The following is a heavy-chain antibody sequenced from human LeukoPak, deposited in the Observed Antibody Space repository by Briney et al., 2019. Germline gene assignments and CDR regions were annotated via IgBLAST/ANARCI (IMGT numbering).Heavy chain of an antibody. CDR3: ARAGGYCSGGSCLPDY. V-gene: IGHV4-39*01. CDR1: GDSIGSSSYY. Sequence: SETLSLTCTVSGDSIGSSSYYWGWIRQPPGKGLEWIGSIFHSGSTYYNPSLKSRVTISVDTSKNQFSLKLTSVTAADTAVYYCARAGGYCSGGSCLPDYWGQGTLVTVSS. D-gene: IGHD2-15*01. CDR2: IFHSGST. J-gene: IGHJ4*02.